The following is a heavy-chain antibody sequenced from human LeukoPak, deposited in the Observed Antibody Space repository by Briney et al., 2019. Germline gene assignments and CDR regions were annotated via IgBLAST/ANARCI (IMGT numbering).Heavy chain of an antibody. J-gene: IGHJ5*02. CDR2: INPNSGGT. D-gene: IGHD4-23*01. V-gene: IGHV1-2*02. CDR3: ATTVVTPREAWFDP. Sequence: AASVKVSCKASGYTFTGYYMHWVRQAPGQGLEWMGWINPNSGGTNYAQKFQGRVTMTRDTSISTAYMELSRLRSDDTAVYYCATTVVTPREAWFDPWGQGTLVTVSS. CDR1: GYTFTGYY.